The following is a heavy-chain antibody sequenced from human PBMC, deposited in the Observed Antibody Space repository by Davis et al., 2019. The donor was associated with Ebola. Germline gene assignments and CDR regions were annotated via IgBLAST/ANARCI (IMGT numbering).Heavy chain of an antibody. CDR2: MNPNSGNT. V-gene: IGHV1-8*01. J-gene: IGHJ6*02. CDR1: GYTFTSYD. CDR3: ARVYGSGSYFYYYYGMDV. Sequence: ASVKVSCKASGYTFTSYDINWVRQATGQGLEWMGWMNPNSGNTGYAQKFQGRVTMTRNTFISTAYMELSSLRSEDTAVYYCARVYGSGSYFYYYYGMDVWGQGTTVTVSS. D-gene: IGHD3-10*01.